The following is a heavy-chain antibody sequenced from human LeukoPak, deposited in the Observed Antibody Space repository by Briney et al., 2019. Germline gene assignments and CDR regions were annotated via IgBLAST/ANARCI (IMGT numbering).Heavy chain of an antibody. CDR1: GYTFTSYY. CDR3: ARDEGCSSTSCLFDY. V-gene: IGHV1-46*01. CDR2: INPSGGST. Sequence: ASVKVSCKASGYTFTSYYIHWVRQAPGQGLEWMGIINPSGGSTNYAQKFQGRVTMTRDMSTSTVYMELSSLRSEDTAVYYCARDEGCSSTSCLFDYWGQGTLVTASS. J-gene: IGHJ4*02. D-gene: IGHD2-2*01.